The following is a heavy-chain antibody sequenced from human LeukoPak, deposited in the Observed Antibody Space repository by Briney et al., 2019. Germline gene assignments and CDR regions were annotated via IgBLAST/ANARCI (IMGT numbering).Heavy chain of an antibody. CDR3: AREADYYDSSGFDY. Sequence: ASVKVSCKASGYTFTGYYIHWVRQAPGQGLEWMGWINPNSGGTNYAQRFQGRVTMTRDTSISTAYMELSRLRSDDTAVYYCAREADYYDSSGFDYWGQGTLVTVSS. V-gene: IGHV1-2*02. J-gene: IGHJ4*02. CDR1: GYTFTGYY. D-gene: IGHD3-22*01. CDR2: INPNSGGT.